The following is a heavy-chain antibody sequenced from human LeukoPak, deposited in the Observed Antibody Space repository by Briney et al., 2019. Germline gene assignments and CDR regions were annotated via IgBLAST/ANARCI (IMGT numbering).Heavy chain of an antibody. J-gene: IGHJ4*02. V-gene: IGHV1-18*01. CDR2: ISAYNGNT. D-gene: IGHD3-9*01. CDR1: GYTFTSYG. Sequence: ASVKVSCKASGYTFTSYGISWVRQAPGQGLEWMGWISAYNGNTNYAQKLQGRVTMTTDTSTSTAYMELRSLRSDDTAVYYCARAKLIRRPGILTGYYNSYFDYWGQGTLVTVSS. CDR3: ARAKLIRRPGILTGYYNSYFDY.